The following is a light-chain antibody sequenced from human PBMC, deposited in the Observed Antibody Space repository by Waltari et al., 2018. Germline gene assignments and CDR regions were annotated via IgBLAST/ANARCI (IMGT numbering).Light chain of an antibody. J-gene: IGLJ3*02. V-gene: IGLV2-14*01. Sequence: QSALTQPASVSGSPGQSITISCPGTSSDVGGYNYVPWYQQHPGNAPNLMIYDVSNRPSGVSNRFSGSKSGTTASLTISGLQAEDEADYYCSSYTSSSTWVFGGGTKLTVL. CDR2: DVS. CDR3: SSYTSSSTWV. CDR1: SSDVGGYNY.